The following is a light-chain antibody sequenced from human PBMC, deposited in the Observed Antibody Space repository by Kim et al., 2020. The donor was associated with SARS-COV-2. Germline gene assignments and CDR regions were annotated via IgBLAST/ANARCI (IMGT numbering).Light chain of an antibody. Sequence: PGQSVTISCTGTSSDVGGYTYVSWYQQHPGKAPKLMIYDVSKRPSGVPDRFSGSKSGNTASLTISGLQAEDEADYYCCSYAGSVVFGGGTQLTVL. J-gene: IGLJ2*01. V-gene: IGLV2-11*01. CDR3: CSYAGSVV. CDR2: DVS. CDR1: SSDVGGYTY.